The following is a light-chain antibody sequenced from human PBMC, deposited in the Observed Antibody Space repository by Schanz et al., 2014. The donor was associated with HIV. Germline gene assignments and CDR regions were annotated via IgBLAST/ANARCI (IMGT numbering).Light chain of an antibody. Sequence: QSALTQPASVSGTPGQSITISCTATSSDVANYNLVSWYQQRPGKVPKLLIYEGNKRPSGVSNRFSGSKSGNTASLTISGLQAEDEADYYCSSYAGSNNVVFGGGTKLTVL. CDR3: SSYAGSNNVV. CDR1: SSDVANYNL. V-gene: IGLV2-14*02. CDR2: EGN. J-gene: IGLJ2*01.